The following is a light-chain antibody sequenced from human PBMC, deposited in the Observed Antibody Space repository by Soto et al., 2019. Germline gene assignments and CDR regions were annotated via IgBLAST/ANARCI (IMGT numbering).Light chain of an antibody. J-gene: IGKJ5*01. CDR2: DAS. CDR1: QDISDF. Sequence: DIQMTQSPSSVFASVGDRVTITCQASQDISDFLNWYHQKPGKAPKVLIYDASNLQTGVPSRFSGRRSGTDFILTISSMQPDDSGTYCCQQYDDLPITFGQGTRLEIK. V-gene: IGKV1-33*01. CDR3: QQYDDLPIT.